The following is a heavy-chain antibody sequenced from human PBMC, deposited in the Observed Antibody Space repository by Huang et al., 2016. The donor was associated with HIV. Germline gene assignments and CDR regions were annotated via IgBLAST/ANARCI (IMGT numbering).Heavy chain of an antibody. CDR3: AKDVGGYSSAMDV. CDR1: GFTFIDYA. Sequence: EVQLLESGGGLVQPGGSLRLSCAASGFTFIDYAMNWVRQAPGKGLEWVSALSGSGGSTYYADSVKGRFTISRDNSENTLYLLMRSLRAEETAVYYCAKDVGGYSSAMDVWGQGTTVTVSS. J-gene: IGHJ6*02. CDR2: LSGSGGST. V-gene: IGHV3-23*01. D-gene: IGHD2-2*03.